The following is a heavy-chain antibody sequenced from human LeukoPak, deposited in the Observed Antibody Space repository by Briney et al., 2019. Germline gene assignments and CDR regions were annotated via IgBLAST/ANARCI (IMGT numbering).Heavy chain of an antibody. CDR3: ARDPRGYCTNGVCSRWFDP. CDR2: ISSSGSTI. CDR1: GFTFSSYS. D-gene: IGHD2-8*01. J-gene: IGHJ5*02. Sequence: PGGSLRLSCAASGFTFSSYSMSWIRQAPGKGLEWVSYISSSGSTIYYADSVKGRFTISRDNAKNSLYLQMNSLRAEDTAVYYCARDPRGYCTNGVCSRWFDPWGQGTLVTVSS. V-gene: IGHV3-48*04.